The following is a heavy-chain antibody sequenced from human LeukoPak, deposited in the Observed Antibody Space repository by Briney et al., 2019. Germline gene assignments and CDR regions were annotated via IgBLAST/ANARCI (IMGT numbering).Heavy chain of an antibody. CDR3: ARGGYVSWGGGFDP. V-gene: IGHV4-30-4*07. CDR1: GGSISSGGYS. Sequence: SQTLSLACAVSGGSISSGGYSWSWIRQPPGKGLEWIGYIYYSGSTNYNPSLKSRVTISVDTSKNQFCLKLSSVTAADTAVYYCARGGYVSWGGGFDPWGQGTLVTVSS. D-gene: IGHD6-13*01. J-gene: IGHJ5*02. CDR2: IYYSGST.